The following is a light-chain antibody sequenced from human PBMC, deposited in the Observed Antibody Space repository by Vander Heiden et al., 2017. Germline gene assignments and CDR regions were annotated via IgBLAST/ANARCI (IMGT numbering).Light chain of an antibody. V-gene: IGLV1-47*01. J-gene: IGLJ2*01. Sequence: QSVLTQPPSASGTPGQRVTISCSGSSSNIGSNYVYWYQQLPGTAPKVLIYKNNQRPSGVPDRFSGSKSGTSASLAISGLRSEDEADYYCAAWDDSLSSVVFGGGTKRTVL. CDR2: KNN. CDR3: AAWDDSLSSVV. CDR1: SSNIGSNY.